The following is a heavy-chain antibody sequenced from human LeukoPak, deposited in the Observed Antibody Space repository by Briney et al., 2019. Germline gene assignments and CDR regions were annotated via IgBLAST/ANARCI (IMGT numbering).Heavy chain of an antibody. J-gene: IGHJ4*02. V-gene: IGHV3-74*01. CDR1: GFTFSSYW. D-gene: IGHD3-10*01. Sequence: GGSLRLSCEASGFTFSSYWMHWVRQVPGKGLVWVSRIDSDGSSTNYVDSVKGRFTISRDNAKNSLYLQMNSLRAEDTAVYYCARDSGGWGQGTLVTVSS. CDR2: IDSDGSST. CDR3: ARDSGG.